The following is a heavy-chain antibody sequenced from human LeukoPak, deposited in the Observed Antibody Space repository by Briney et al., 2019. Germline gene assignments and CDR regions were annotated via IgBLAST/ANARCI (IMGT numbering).Heavy chain of an antibody. Sequence: PGGSLRLSCAASGFTFSSSWMYWVRQAPGKGLVCVSRISPDGSDTLYADSAKGRFTISRDNAKNSLHLQMNSLRADDTAVYYCARNGGTPDYWGQGTLVTVSS. CDR2: ISPDGSDT. J-gene: IGHJ4*02. CDR1: GFTFSSSW. CDR3: ARNGGTPDY. D-gene: IGHD1-1*01. V-gene: IGHV3-74*03.